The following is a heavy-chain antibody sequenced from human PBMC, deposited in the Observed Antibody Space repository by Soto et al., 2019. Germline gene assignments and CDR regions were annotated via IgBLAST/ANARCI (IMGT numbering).Heavy chain of an antibody. J-gene: IGHJ6*02. CDR2: INHSGST. D-gene: IGHD5-18*01. CDR3: ARSRGYSYGANYYYYGMDV. V-gene: IGHV4-34*01. CDR1: GGSFSIYY. Sequence: SETLSLTCAVYGGSFSIYYWGWIRQPPGKGLEWIGEINHSGSTNYNPSLKSRVTISVDTSKNQFSLKLSSVTAADTAVYYCARSRGYSYGANYYYYGMDVWGQGTTVTVSS.